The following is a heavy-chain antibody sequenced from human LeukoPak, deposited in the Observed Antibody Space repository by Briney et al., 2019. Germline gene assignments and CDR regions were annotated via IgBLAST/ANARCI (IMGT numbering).Heavy chain of an antibody. D-gene: IGHD4-11*01. J-gene: IGHJ1*01. CDR1: GYTFTSYD. V-gene: IGHV1-8*01. CDR2: MNPNSGNT. CDR3: ARGYDYLYAEYFQH. Sequence: ASVKVSCKASGYTFTSYDINCVRQATGHGLEWMGWMNPNSGNTGYAQKFQGRVTMTRNTSISTAYMELSSLRSEDTAVYYCARGYDYLYAEYFQHWGEGTLVTVSS.